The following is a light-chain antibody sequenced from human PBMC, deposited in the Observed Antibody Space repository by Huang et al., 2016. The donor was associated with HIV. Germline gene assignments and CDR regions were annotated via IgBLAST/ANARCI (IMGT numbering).Light chain of an antibody. Sequence: EIVMTQSPDTLSVSPGERATLSCRASQRVSNKLAWYQHKPGQAPRLLIYGATNRANGIPARFSGGGSETEFTLTISSLQSEDFAVYYCQQYDNWPQTFGQGTKVEIK. CDR1: QRVSNK. CDR3: QQYDNWPQT. J-gene: IGKJ1*01. V-gene: IGKV3D-15*01. CDR2: GAT.